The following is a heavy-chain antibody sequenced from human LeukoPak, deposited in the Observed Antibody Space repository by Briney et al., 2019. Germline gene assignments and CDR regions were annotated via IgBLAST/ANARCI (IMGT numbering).Heavy chain of an antibody. D-gene: IGHD3-22*01. V-gene: IGHV4-34*01. CDR2: INHSGST. CDR3: ARDWNYYDSSGYRYYFDY. J-gene: IGHJ4*02. Sequence: SETLSLTCAVYGGSFSGYYWSWIRQPPGKGLEWIGEINHSGSTNYNPSLKSRVTISVDTSKNQFSLKLSSVTAADTAVYYCARDWNYYDSSGYRYYFDYWGQGTLVTVSS. CDR1: GGSFSGYY.